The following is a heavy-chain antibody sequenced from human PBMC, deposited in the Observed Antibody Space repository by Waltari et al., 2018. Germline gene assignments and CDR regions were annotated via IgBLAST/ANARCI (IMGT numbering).Heavy chain of an antibody. V-gene: IGHV4-39*07. CDR3: ARGYNWNHRYYYYYMDV. CDR1: GGSISSSSYY. J-gene: IGHJ6*03. D-gene: IGHD1-20*01. Sequence: QLQLQESGPGLVKPSETLSLTCTVSGGSISSSSYYWGWIRQPPGKGLEWIGSIYYSGSTYYNPSLKSRVTISVDTSKNQFSLKLSSVTAADTAVYYCARGYNWNHRYYYYYMDVWGKGTTVTISS. CDR2: IYYSGST.